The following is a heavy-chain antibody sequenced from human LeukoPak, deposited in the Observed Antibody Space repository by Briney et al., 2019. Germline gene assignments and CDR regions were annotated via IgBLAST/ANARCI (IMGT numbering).Heavy chain of an antibody. J-gene: IGHJ4*02. V-gene: IGHV3-49*04. CDR3: TSGVAGLDY. CDR2: IRSKAYGGTT. CDR1: EFTFGDYA. Sequence: GGSLRLSCTASEFTFGDYAMSWVRQAPGKGLEWVGFIRSKAYGGTTEYAASVKGRFTISRDDSKSIAYLQMNSLKTEDTAVHFCTSGVAGLDYWGQGTLVTVSS. D-gene: IGHD6-19*01.